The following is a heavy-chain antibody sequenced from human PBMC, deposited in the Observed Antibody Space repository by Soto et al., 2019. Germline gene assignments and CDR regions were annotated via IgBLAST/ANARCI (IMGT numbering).Heavy chain of an antibody. CDR1: GFTFSSYG. CDR2: IWYDGSNK. Sequence: PGGSLRLSCAASGFTFSSYGMHWVRQAPGKGLEWVAVIWYDGSNKYYADSVKGRFTISRDNSKNTLYLQMNSLRAEDTAVYYCARDHQYCSSTSCYGLMGLDDWGQGT. D-gene: IGHD2-2*01. V-gene: IGHV3-33*01. CDR3: ARDHQYCSSTSCYGLMGLDD. J-gene: IGHJ4*02.